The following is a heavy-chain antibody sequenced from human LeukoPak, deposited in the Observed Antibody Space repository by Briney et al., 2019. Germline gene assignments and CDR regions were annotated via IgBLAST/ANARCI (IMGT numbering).Heavy chain of an antibody. CDR1: GYTFTSYD. V-gene: IGHV1-8*01. CDR3: ARFTSRPYYDFWSGYLDAFDI. CDR2: MNPNSGNT. D-gene: IGHD3-3*01. J-gene: IGHJ3*02. Sequence: GASVKVSCKASGYTFTSYDINWVRQAPGQGLEWLGWMNPNSGNTGYAQKFQGRVTMTRNTSISTAYMELSSLRSEDTAVYYCARFTSRPYYDFWSGYLDAFDIWGQGTMVTVSS.